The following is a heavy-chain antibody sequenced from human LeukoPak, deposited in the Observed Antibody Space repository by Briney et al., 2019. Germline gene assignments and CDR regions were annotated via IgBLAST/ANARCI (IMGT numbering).Heavy chain of an antibody. CDR1: GGSISSYY. V-gene: IGHV4-4*07. CDR2: IYTSGST. Sequence: SETLSLTCTVSGGSISSYYWSWIRQPAGKGLEWIGRIYTSGSTNYNPSLKSRVTMSVDTSKNQFSLKLSSVTAADTAVYHCASDYGDYAAFDIWGQGTMVTVSS. CDR3: ASDYGDYAAFDI. J-gene: IGHJ3*02. D-gene: IGHD4-17*01.